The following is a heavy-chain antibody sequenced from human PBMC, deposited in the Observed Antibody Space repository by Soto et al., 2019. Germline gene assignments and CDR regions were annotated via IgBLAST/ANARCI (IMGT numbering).Heavy chain of an antibody. Sequence: SETLSLTCTFSGGSISSYYWSWIRQPPGKGLEWIGYIYYSGSTNYNPSLKSRVTISVDTSKNQFSLKLSSVTAADTAVYYCARDGVKSGYAGPDDLYYFDYWGQGTLVTVSS. CDR1: GGSISSYY. CDR3: ARDGVKSGYAGPDDLYYFDY. V-gene: IGHV4-59*12. J-gene: IGHJ4*02. D-gene: IGHD5-12*01. CDR2: IYYSGST.